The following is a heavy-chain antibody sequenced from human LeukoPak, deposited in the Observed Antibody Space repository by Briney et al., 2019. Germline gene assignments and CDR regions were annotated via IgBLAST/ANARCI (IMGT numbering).Heavy chain of an antibody. CDR1: GFTFSSYS. D-gene: IGHD1-26*01. CDR3: ARGKPIVGATDY. CDR2: ISSSSSYI. J-gene: IGHJ4*02. V-gene: IGHV3-21*04. Sequence: GGSLRPSCAASGFTFSSYSMNWVRQAPGKGLEWVSSISSSSSYIYYADSVKGRFTISRDNAKNSLYLQMNSLRSDDTAVYYCARGKPIVGATDYWGQGTLVTVSS.